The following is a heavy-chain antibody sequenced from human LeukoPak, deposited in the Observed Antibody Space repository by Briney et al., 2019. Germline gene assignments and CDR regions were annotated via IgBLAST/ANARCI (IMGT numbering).Heavy chain of an antibody. CDR3: AKLRTTVTIFDY. D-gene: IGHD4-17*01. Sequence: GGSLRLSCAASGFTFSSYATSWVRQAPGKGLEWVSAISGGGGSTYYADSVKGRFTISRDNSKNTLYLQMNSLRAEDTAVYYCAKLRTTVTIFDYWGQGTLVTVSS. J-gene: IGHJ4*02. CDR2: ISGGGGST. CDR1: GFTFSSYA. V-gene: IGHV3-23*01.